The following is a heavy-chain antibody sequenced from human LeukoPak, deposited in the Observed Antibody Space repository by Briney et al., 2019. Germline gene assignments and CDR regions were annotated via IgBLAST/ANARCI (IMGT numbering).Heavy chain of an antibody. CDR3: ARYYGGNSGSYYYYYYMDV. CDR2: INWNGGST. J-gene: IGHJ6*03. CDR1: GFTFDDYG. Sequence: GGSLRLSCAASGFTFDDYGMSWVRQAPGKGLEWVSGINWNGGSTGYADSVKGRFTISRDNAKNSLYLQMNSLRAEDTALYYCARYYGGNSGSYYYYYYMDVWGKGTTVTVSS. V-gene: IGHV3-20*04. D-gene: IGHD4-23*01.